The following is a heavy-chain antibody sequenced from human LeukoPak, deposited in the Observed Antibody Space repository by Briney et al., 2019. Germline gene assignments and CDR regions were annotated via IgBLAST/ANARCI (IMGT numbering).Heavy chain of an antibody. J-gene: IGHJ4*02. CDR2: IYYSGST. CDR3: ARNEHYDSWSGYLGYFDY. D-gene: IGHD3-3*01. CDR1: GGSISSSSYY. V-gene: IGHV4-39*07. Sequence: SETLSLTCTVSGGSISSSSYYWGWIRQPPGKGLEWIGSIYYSGSTYYNPSLKSRVTISVDTSKNQFSLKPSSVTAADTAVYYCARNEHYDSWSGYLGYFDYWGQGTLVTVSS.